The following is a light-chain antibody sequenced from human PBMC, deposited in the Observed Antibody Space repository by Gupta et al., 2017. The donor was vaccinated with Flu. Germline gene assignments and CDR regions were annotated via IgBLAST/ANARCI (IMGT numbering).Light chain of an antibody. CDR2: GAS. Sequence: TLLLSPGDRDTRSCHVRQRVGNNYLARYQQKPSRTPTLLIYGASSRSTNVPDRYSGSGSVSDFGPAISRQEPEDLAVYYCQQEGSSPTTFGQGTKLDIK. CDR3: QQEGSSPTT. CDR1: QRVGNNY. J-gene: IGKJ2*01. V-gene: IGKV3-20*01.